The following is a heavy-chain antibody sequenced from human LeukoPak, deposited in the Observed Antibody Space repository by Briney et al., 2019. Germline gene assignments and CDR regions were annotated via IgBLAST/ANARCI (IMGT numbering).Heavy chain of an antibody. V-gene: IGHV1-18*01. CDR2: ISAYNGDT. Sequence: ASVKVSCKASGYTFTSYGISWVRQAPGQGLEWMRWISAYNGDTNYAQKLQGRVTMTTDTSTRTAYMELRSLRSDDTAVYYCARDQYYDSKGWFDPWGQGTLVTVSS. CDR3: ARDQYYDSKGWFDP. CDR1: GYTFTSYG. J-gene: IGHJ5*02. D-gene: IGHD3-22*01.